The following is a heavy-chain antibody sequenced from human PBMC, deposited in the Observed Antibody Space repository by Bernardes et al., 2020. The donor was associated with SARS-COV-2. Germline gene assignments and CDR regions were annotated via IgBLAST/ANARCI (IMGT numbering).Heavy chain of an antibody. J-gene: IGHJ4*02. CDR2: IYTSGST. V-gene: IGHV4-61*02. D-gene: IGHD3-10*01. CDR1: GGSISSGSYY. CDR3: ARGMGSGSYYFDY. Sequence: SETLSLTCTVSGGSISSGSYYWSWIRQPAGKGLEWIGRIYTSGSTNYNPSLKSRVTISVDTSKNQFSLKLSSVTAADTAVYYCARGMGSGSYYFDYWGQGTLVTVSS.